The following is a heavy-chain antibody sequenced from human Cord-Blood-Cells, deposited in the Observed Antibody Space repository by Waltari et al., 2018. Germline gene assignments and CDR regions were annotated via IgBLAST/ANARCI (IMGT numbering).Heavy chain of an antibody. CDR3: AGGLILTPENGFDP. Sequence: QVQLVQSGAEVKKPGASVKVSCTASGHTFPSYDINWVRQATGQGLEWMGGMKPNIGKTGYAQKFQGRVTMTRNTSISTAYMELSSLRSEDTAVYYCAGGLILTPENGFDPWGQGTLVTVSS. CDR1: GHTFPSYD. CDR2: MKPNIGKT. D-gene: IGHD2-8*01. V-gene: IGHV1-8*01. J-gene: IGHJ5*02.